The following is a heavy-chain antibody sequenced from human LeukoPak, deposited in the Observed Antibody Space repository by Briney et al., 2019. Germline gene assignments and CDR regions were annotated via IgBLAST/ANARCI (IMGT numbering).Heavy chain of an antibody. D-gene: IGHD2-21*02. CDR1: AYSISSGYY. V-gene: IGHV4-38-2*02. J-gene: IGHJ4*02. CDR2: IYHSGST. Sequence: SETLSLTCTVSAYSISSGYYWGWIRQPPGKGLEWIGSIYHSGSTYYNPSLKSRVTMSVDASKNQFSLKLSSVAAADTAVYYCARHEYGDSNYFDHWGQGTLVTVSS. CDR3: ARHEYGDSNYFDH.